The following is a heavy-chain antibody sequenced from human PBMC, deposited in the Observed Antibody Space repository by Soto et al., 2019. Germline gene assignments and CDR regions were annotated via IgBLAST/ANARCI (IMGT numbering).Heavy chain of an antibody. J-gene: IGHJ4*02. CDR3: ARDTKAAPGTFDY. CDR1: GFTFSSYC. Sequence: SVSLSCAASGFTFSSYCMHWVLQSPGKGLEWVAVISNDGSNTNYPDSGKGRFTISRENSKNTLYLQMTSLSAEDTAVYHCARDTKAAPGTFDYWGLGTLVTVSS. V-gene: IGHV3-30*01. D-gene: IGHD6-13*01. CDR2: ISNDGSNT.